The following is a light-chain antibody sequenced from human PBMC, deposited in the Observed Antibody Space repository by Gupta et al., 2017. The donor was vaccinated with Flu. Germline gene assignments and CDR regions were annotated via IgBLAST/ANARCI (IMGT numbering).Light chain of an antibody. CDR3: QSYDNSPWV. J-gene: IGLJ3*02. CDR2: EDN. CDR1: RGSIASNF. V-gene: IGLV6-57*03. Sequence: NFMLTQPYSVSESPGKTVSISCTRSRGSIASNFVQWYQQRPGSAPTTVIYEDNQRPSGVPDRFSGSIDKSSNSASLTISGLKTEDEADYYCQSYDNSPWVFGGGTRLTVL.